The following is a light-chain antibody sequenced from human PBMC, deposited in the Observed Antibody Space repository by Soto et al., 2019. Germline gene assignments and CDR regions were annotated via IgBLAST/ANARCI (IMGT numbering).Light chain of an antibody. CDR3: QQSFSTPRT. Sequence: EVVLTQSPATLSLSPGERATLSCRASENVRTFVDWYQQKPGQAPRLLIYGASNRATGIPARFSGSGSGTDFTLTISNLEPEDFATYFCQQSFSTPRTFGQGTKVEIK. CDR2: GAS. CDR1: ENVRTF. J-gene: IGKJ1*01. V-gene: IGKV3-11*01.